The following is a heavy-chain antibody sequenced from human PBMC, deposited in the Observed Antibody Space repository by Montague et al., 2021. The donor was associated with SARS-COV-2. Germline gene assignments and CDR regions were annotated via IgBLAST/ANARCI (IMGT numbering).Heavy chain of an antibody. Sequence: SETLSLTCAVYGGSVNRCSCSRICTPPPPGTGLAWVGYHNDGGSINYNPSLKSRVTISVDTSKNDFSLKLSSVTAADTAVYFCARTYYGVNDAFDIWGHGIMVTGSS. J-gene: IGHJ3*02. CDR2: HNDGGSI. D-gene: IGHD4-17*01. CDR3: ARTYYGVNDAFDI. V-gene: IGHV4-61*03. CDR1: GGSVNRCSCS.